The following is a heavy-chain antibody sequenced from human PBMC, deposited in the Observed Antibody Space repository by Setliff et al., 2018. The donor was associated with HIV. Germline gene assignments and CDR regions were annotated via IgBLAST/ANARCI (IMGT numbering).Heavy chain of an antibody. CDR3: VRAAAGLDI. CDR2: IKNRPAGGTT. Sequence: PGGSLRLSCAASGFTSSDVWVNWVRQAPGRGLEWVGRIKNRPAGGTTEYAASVQGRFTISRDTSKDSLFLQMNNLKTEDTAVYYCVRAAAGLDIWSQGIRVTVSS. J-gene: IGHJ4*02. V-gene: IGHV3-72*01. CDR1: GFTSSDVW.